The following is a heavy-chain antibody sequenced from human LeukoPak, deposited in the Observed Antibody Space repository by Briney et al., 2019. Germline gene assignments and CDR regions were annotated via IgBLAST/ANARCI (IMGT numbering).Heavy chain of an antibody. D-gene: IGHD3-9*01. J-gene: IGHJ6*02. CDR3: ARSLGRRYFDWLLDPHYYYGMDV. V-gene: IGHV4-4*02. Sequence: SETLSLTCAVSGGSISSSNWWSWVRQPPGKGLEWIGEIYHSGSTNYNPSLKSRVTISVDKSKNQFSLKLSSVTAADTAVYYCARSLGRRYFDWLLDPHYYYGMDVWGQGTTVTVSS. CDR1: GGSISSSNW. CDR2: IYHSGST.